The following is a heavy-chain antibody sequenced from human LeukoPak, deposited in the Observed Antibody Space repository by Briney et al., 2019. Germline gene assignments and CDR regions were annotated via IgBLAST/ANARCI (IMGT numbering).Heavy chain of an antibody. CDR3: AREPVWIGCSSTSCYYYFDY. V-gene: IGHV4-61*02. Sequence: PSETLSLTCTVSGGSISSSSYYWSWIRQPAGKGLEWIGRIYTSGSTNYNPSLKSRVTMSVDTSKNQFSLKLSSVTAADTAVYYCAREPVWIGCSSTSCYYYFDYWGQGTLVTVSS. CDR1: GGSISSSSYY. J-gene: IGHJ4*02. CDR2: IYTSGST. D-gene: IGHD2-2*01.